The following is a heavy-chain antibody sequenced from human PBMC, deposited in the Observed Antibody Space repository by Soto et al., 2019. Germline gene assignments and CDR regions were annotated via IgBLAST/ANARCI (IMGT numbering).Heavy chain of an antibody. D-gene: IGHD6-13*01. Sequence: QVQLVQSGAEVKKPGASVKVSCKASGYTFTSYYMHWVRQAPGQGLEWMGIINPSGGSTSYAQKFKGRVTMTRDTSTSTVYMELSSLRSEDPAVYYCARGPPYSSSSWYFLSDYWGQGTLVTVSS. CDR2: INPSGGST. J-gene: IGHJ4*02. CDR1: GYTFTSYY. CDR3: ARGPPYSSSSWYFLSDY. V-gene: IGHV1-46*01.